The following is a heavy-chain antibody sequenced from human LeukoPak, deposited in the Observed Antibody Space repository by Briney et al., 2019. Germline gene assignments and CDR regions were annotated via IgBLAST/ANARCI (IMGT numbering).Heavy chain of an antibody. CDR3: ARGSHYDSGGYYYPNCFDP. D-gene: IGHD3-22*01. Sequence: GGSLRLSCAASGFTFSNYAMRWVRQAPGKGLEWVSSISRSGDSTYYADSVKGRFTISRDNSKNTLYLQMNILRVEDTAVYYCARGSHYDSGGYYYPNCFDPWGQGTLVTVSS. V-gene: IGHV3-23*01. CDR1: GFTFSNYA. CDR2: ISRSGDST. J-gene: IGHJ5*02.